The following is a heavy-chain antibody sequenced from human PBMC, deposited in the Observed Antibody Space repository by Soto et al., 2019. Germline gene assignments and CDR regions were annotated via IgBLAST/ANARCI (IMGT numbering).Heavy chain of an antibody. J-gene: IGHJ6*02. D-gene: IGHD6-13*01. CDR3: ARTLTHLYSTNYYFYGMGV. CDR2: IDSSSGYI. CDR1: GFTFSSYS. V-gene: IGHV3-21*02. Sequence: EVQLVESGGGLVKPGGSLRLSCAASGFTFSSYSMNWVRQAPGKGWLGWVSSIDSSSGYIYYADSVKGRFTVSRDNAKNSLYLQVNSLRAEDTAVYYCARTLTHLYSTNYYFYGMGVWGQGTRVTVSS.